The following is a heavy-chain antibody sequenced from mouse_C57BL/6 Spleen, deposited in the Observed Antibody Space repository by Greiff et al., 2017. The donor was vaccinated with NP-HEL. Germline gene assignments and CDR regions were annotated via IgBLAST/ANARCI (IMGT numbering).Heavy chain of an antibody. J-gene: IGHJ3*01. CDR3: ARSGDSSGAWFAY. D-gene: IGHD3-2*02. CDR2: IHPNSGST. V-gene: IGHV1-64*01. CDR1: GYTFTSYW. Sequence: QVQLQQPGAELVKPGASVKLSCKASGYTFTSYWMPWVKQRPGQGLEWIGMIHPNSGSTNYNEKFKSKATLTVDKSSSTAYMQLSSLTSEDSAVYYCARSGDSSGAWFAYWGQGTLVTVSA.